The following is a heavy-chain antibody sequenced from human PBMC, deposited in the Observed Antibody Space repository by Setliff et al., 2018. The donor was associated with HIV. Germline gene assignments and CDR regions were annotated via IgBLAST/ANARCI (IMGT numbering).Heavy chain of an antibody. CDR2: VFYSGNT. V-gene: IGHV4-39*07. CDR3: ARDTLTMVRGVMFVPTESYLGMDV. D-gene: IGHD3-10*01. Sequence: SATLSLPCTISGGSISSSHYYWVWIRQSPGKGLEWIGSVFYSGNTYYNPSLKTRVTISVNTYKNQFSLTLRSVTAADTAVYYCARDTLTMVRGVMFVPTESYLGMDVWGQGTTVTVSS. CDR1: GGSISSSHYY. J-gene: IGHJ6*02.